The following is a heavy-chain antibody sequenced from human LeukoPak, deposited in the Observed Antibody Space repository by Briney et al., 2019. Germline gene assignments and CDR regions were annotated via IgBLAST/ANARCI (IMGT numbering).Heavy chain of an antibody. D-gene: IGHD3-10*01. J-gene: IGHJ4*02. CDR3: ARQTPYYYGSGSFSPFDY. V-gene: IGHV4-59*08. Sequence: SETLSLTCTVSGGSINSYYWSWIRRPPGKGLEWIGYIYYSASTNYNPSLKSRVTISIDRSKSQFSLKLSSVTAADTAVYYCARQTPYYYGSGSFSPFDYWGQGTLVTVSS. CDR1: GGSINSYY. CDR2: IYYSAST.